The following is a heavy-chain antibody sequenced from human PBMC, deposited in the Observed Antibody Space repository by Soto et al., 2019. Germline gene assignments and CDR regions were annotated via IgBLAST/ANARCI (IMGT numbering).Heavy chain of an antibody. CDR3: ARGPKAAVWEYYYMDV. CDR1: GFTFSTYT. CDR2: ILGGGDKT. J-gene: IGHJ6*03. Sequence: SLRLSCTASGFTFSTYTMSWVRQAPGKGLEWVSGILGGGDKTFYADSVKGRFTISRDNSNNTLYLQMNSLRAEDTAVYYYARGPKAAVWEYYYMDVWGKGTTVTVSS. D-gene: IGHD3-16*01. V-gene: IGHV3-23*01.